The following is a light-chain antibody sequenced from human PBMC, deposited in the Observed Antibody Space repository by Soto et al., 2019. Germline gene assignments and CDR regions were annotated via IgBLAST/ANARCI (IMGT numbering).Light chain of an antibody. Sequence: SYELTQPPSVSVSPGQTARSTCSGDALPKQYAHWYQQKPGQGPVLVMYKDTERPSGIPERLSGSTSGTTVTLTISGVQAEDEADYYCQSADTNGTDVVFGGGTKLTVL. CDR3: QSADTNGTDVV. CDR2: KDT. V-gene: IGLV3-25*02. J-gene: IGLJ2*01. CDR1: ALPKQY.